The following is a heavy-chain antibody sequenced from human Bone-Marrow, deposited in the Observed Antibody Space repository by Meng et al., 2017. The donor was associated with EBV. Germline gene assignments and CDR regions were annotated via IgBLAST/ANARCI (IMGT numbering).Heavy chain of an antibody. CDR2: LIPDFGTP. D-gene: IGHD3-10*01. CDR3: ARESGRGYTPDF. J-gene: IGHJ4*02. V-gene: IGHV1-69*01. Sequence: VQDGVGDKEPGTSGKVPCKASGGPFGYSSISWVRQAPGQGLEWMGGLIPDFGTPDYAPNYQDRVTITADESTSTAYMELNSLTTEDTAIYYCARESGRGYTPDFWGQGTLVTVSS. CDR1: GGPFGYSS.